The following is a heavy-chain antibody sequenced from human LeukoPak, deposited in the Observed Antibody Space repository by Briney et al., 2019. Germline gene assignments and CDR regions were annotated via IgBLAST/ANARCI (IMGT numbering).Heavy chain of an antibody. D-gene: IGHD4-17*01. V-gene: IGHV3-66*03. CDR3: ARVDGDYVDYYYYYGMDV. J-gene: IGHJ6*02. Sequence: GGSLRLSCAASGFTVSSNYMSWVRQAPGKGLEWVSVIYSCGSTYYADSVKGRFTISRDNSKNTLYLQMNSLRAEDTAVYYCARVDGDYVDYYYYYGMDVWGQGTTVTVSS. CDR1: GFTVSSNY. CDR2: IYSCGST.